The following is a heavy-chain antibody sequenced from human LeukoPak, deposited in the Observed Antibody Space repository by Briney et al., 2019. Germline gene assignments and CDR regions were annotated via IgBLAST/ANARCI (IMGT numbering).Heavy chain of an antibody. Sequence: GASVKVSCKASGYTFTSYAFSWVRPAPGQGLEWMGWISAYNGNTKYAQKFQGRVTMTTDTSTSTDYMEVRSLRSDDTAVYYCARDRSSSWYYFEYWGQGALVTVSS. J-gene: IGHJ4*02. CDR3: ARDRSSSWYYFEY. CDR2: ISAYNGNT. D-gene: IGHD6-13*01. CDR1: GYTFTSYA. V-gene: IGHV1-18*01.